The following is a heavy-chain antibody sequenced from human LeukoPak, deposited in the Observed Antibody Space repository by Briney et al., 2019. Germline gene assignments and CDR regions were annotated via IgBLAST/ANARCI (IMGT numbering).Heavy chain of an antibody. D-gene: IGHD4-17*01. CDR2: ISFDGSNK. V-gene: IGHV3-30*04. CDR3: ARGRYYFDY. J-gene: IGHJ4*02. Sequence: GRSLRLSCAASGFTFSNYAMHWVRQAPGKGLDWLAVISFDGSNKYYADSVKGRFTISRDNFRNTLSLQMNSLRPDDTAIYYCARGRYYFDYWGQGTLVTVSS. CDR1: GFTFSNYA.